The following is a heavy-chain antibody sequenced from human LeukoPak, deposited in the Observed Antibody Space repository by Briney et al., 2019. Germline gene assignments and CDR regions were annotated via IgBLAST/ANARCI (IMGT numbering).Heavy chain of an antibody. D-gene: IGHD6-13*01. CDR3: ARETIPRKYSSSWYYAFDI. CDR1: GFTFSSYG. J-gene: IGHJ3*02. CDR2: ISHDGSNK. Sequence: GGSLRLSCAASGFTFSSYGMHWVRQAPGKGLEWVAVISHDGSNKHYADSVKGRFTISRDNAKNSLYLQMNSLRAEDTAVYYCARETIPRKYSSSWYYAFDIWGRGTMVTVSS. V-gene: IGHV3-30*03.